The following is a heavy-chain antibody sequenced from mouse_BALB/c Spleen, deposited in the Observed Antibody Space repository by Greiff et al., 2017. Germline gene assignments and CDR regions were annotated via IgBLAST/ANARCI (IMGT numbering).Heavy chain of an antibody. CDR3: ARRGYDYAFDY. D-gene: IGHD2-4*01. CDR2: ISYSGST. Sequence: EVQLVESGPGLVKPSQSLSLTCTVTGYSITSDYAWNWIRQFPGNKLEWMGYISYSGSTSYNPSLKSRISITRDTSKNQFFLQLNSVTTEDTATYYCARRGYDYAFDYWGQGTTLTVSS. J-gene: IGHJ2*01. CDR1: GYSITSDYA. V-gene: IGHV3-2*02.